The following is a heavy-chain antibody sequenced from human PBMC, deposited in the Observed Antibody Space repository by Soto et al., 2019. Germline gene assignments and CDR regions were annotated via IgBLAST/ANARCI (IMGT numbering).Heavy chain of an antibody. CDR2: ISYDGSNK. D-gene: IGHD2-8*01. Sequence: GGSLRLSCAASGFTFSSYGMHWVRQAPGKGLEWVAVISYDGSNKYYADSVKGRFTISRDNSKNTLYLQMNSLRAEDTAVYYCAKHPRVLMVYATEYYMDVWGKGTTVTVSS. V-gene: IGHV3-30*18. J-gene: IGHJ6*03. CDR1: GFTFSSYG. CDR3: AKHPRVLMVYATEYYMDV.